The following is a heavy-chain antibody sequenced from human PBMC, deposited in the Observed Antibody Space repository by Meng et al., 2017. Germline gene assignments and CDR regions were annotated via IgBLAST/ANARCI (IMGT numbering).Heavy chain of an antibody. V-gene: IGHV1-8*01. CDR3: ARGGFDILTGYYAPAPHYGMDV. CDR2: MNPNSGNT. D-gene: IGHD3-9*01. J-gene: IGHJ6*02. Sequence: ASVKVSCKASGYTFTSYDINWVRQATGQGLEWMGWMNPNSGNTGYAQKFQGRVTMTRNTSISTAYMELSSLRSEDTAVYYGARGGFDILTGYYAPAPHYGMDVWGQGTTVTVSS. CDR1: GYTFTSYD.